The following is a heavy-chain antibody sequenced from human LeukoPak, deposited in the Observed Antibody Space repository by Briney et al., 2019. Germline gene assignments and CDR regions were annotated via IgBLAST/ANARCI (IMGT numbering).Heavy chain of an antibody. CDR1: GYTFTSYD. CDR3: ASSEQHCSGGSCYHKPFDY. J-gene: IGHJ4*02. V-gene: IGHV1-46*01. Sequence: GASVKVSCKASGYTFTSYDINWVRQAPGQGLEWMGIINPSGGSTSYAQKFQGRVTMTRDTSTSTVYMELSSLRSEDTAVYYCASSEQHCSGGSCYHKPFDYWGQGTLVTVSS. CDR2: INPSGGST. D-gene: IGHD2-15*01.